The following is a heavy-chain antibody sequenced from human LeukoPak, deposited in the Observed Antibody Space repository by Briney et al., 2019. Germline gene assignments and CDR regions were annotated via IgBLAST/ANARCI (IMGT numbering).Heavy chain of an antibody. CDR3: AKYSGGGYFYFDY. J-gene: IGHJ4*02. CDR2: IKQDGSEE. CDR1: GFTFSSYW. Sequence: PGGSLRLSCAASGFTFSSYWMSWVSQAPGKGLEWVANIKQDGSEEYYVDSVKGQFTISRDNAKNSLYLQMNSLRAEDTAVYYCAKYSGGGYFYFDYWGQGTLVTVSS. V-gene: IGHV3-7*03. D-gene: IGHD6-6*01.